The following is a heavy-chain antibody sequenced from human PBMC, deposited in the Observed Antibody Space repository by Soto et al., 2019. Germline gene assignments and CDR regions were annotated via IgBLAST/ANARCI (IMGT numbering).Heavy chain of an antibody. CDR2: IYHSGST. CDR3: ASFHVKYSSIDY. V-gene: IGHV4-30-2*01. Sequence: SETLSLTCAVSGGSISSGGYSWSWIRQPPGKGLEWIGYIYHSGSTYYNLSLKSRVTISVDRSKNQFSLKLSSVTAADTAVYYCASFHVKYSSIDYWGQGTLVTVSS. CDR1: GGSISSGGYS. J-gene: IGHJ4*02. D-gene: IGHD6-13*01.